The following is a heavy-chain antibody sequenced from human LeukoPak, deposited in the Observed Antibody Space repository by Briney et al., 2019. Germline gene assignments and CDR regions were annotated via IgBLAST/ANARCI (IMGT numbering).Heavy chain of an antibody. CDR2: IYYSGST. CDR1: GGSISYYY. Sequence: SETLSLTCTVSGGSISYYYWSWIRQPPGKGLEWIGYIYYSGSTNYNPSLKSRVTISVDTSKNQFSLKLSSVTAADTAVYYCARGGLDFWSGPYGMDVWGQGTTVTVSS. D-gene: IGHD3-3*01. J-gene: IGHJ6*02. CDR3: ARGGLDFWSGPYGMDV. V-gene: IGHV4-59*12.